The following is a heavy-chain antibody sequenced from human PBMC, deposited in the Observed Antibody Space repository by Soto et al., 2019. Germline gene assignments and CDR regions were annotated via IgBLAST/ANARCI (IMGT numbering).Heavy chain of an antibody. Sequence: GGSLRLSCAASGFTVSSNYMSWVRQAPGKGLEWVSVIYSGGSTYYADSVKGRFTISRHNSKNTLYLQMNRLRAEDKAGYYCARARDFIWGTPAWYFDYWGQGTLVTVSS. CDR1: GFTVSSNY. V-gene: IGHV3-53*04. D-gene: IGHD3-16*01. J-gene: IGHJ4*02. CDR3: ARARDFIWGTPAWYFDY. CDR2: IYSGGST.